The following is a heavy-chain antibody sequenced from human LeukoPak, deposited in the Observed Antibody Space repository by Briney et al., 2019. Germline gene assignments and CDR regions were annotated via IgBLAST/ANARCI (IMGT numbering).Heavy chain of an antibody. Sequence: GGSLRLSCAASGFTFGNYGMSWVRQAPGKGLEWVSGINWNGGSTGYADSVEGRFTISRDNAKNTLYLQMNSLRAEDTAVYYCARDQGGSTNLWGQGTLVTVSS. CDR3: ARDQGGSTNL. V-gene: IGHV3-20*04. J-gene: IGHJ4*02. CDR2: INWNGGST. D-gene: IGHD5-24*01. CDR1: GFTFGNYG.